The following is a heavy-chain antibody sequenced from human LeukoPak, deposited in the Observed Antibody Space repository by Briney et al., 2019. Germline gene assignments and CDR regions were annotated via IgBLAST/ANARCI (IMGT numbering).Heavy chain of an antibody. V-gene: IGHV3-33*08. D-gene: IGHD3-10*01. Sequence: GGSLRLSCAASGFTFSTYAMNWVRQAPGKGLEWVAAIWYDGSKKIYADSVRGRFTISRDDSKNTLYLQMNSLRAEDTAVYYCARDLSYGSGEFWGQGTLVTVSS. CDR2: IWYDGSKK. J-gene: IGHJ4*02. CDR3: ARDLSYGSGEF. CDR1: GFTFSTYA.